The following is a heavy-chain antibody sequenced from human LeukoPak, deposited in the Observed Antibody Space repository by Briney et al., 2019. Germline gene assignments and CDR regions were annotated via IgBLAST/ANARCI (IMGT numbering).Heavy chain of an antibody. D-gene: IGHD5-18*01. Sequence: PSDTLSLTFVVSGYSISSGDWCGWIRQPPGKGLEWIGYIYYSGTAYYNPSLKSRVTMSVDTSKKEFSLKLSSMTAVDTALYYCARGYNAFDIWGQGTMVTVSS. V-gene: IGHV4-28*01. CDR2: IYYSGTA. CDR1: GYSISSGDW. J-gene: IGHJ3*02. CDR3: ARGYNAFDI.